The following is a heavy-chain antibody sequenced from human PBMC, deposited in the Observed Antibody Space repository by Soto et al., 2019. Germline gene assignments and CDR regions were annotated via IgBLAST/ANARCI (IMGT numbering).Heavy chain of an antibody. V-gene: IGHV1-24*01. Sequence: ASAEVCCKVSGYTLTELSMHWVRQDPGKGLEWMGGFDPEDGETIYAQKFQGRVTMTEDTSTDTAYMELSSLRSEDTAVYYCAGGNSGYDLRCDYWGQGTLVTVSS. CDR2: FDPEDGET. CDR3: AGGNSGYDLRCDY. CDR1: GYTLTELS. D-gene: IGHD5-12*01. J-gene: IGHJ4*02.